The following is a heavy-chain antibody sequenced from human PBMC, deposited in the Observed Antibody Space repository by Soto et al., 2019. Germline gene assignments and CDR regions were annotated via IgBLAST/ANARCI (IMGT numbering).Heavy chain of an antibody. CDR3: ARHGTGYSSSSVSAFDI. J-gene: IGHJ3*02. CDR1: GGSTSSYY. CDR2: IYYSGST. D-gene: IGHD6-6*01. Sequence: ETLSLTCTVSGGSTSSYYWSWIRQPPGKGLEWIGYIYYSGSTNYNPSLKSRVTISVDTSKNQFSLKLSSVTAADTAVYYCARHGTGYSSSSVSAFDIWGQGTMVTVSS. V-gene: IGHV4-59*08.